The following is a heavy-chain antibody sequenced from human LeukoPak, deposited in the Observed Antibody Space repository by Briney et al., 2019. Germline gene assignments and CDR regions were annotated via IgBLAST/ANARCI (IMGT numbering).Heavy chain of an antibody. CDR3: ACSRDGYNSLDY. D-gene: IGHD5-24*01. CDR1: GGSLRSYY. J-gene: IGHJ4*02. CDR2: FYYSGST. V-gene: IGHV4-59*01. Sequence: SETLTLTCTVSGGSLRSYYWSGIRHPPGKGLEWIGYFYYSGSTNYNPSLKSRVPLSLDTCKNQFSLKMGALTAARTAVYYCACSRDGYNSLDYWGQGTLVTVSS.